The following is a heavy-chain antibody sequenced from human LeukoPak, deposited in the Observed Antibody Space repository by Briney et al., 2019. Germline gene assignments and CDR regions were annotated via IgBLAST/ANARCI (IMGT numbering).Heavy chain of an antibody. CDR1: GFIFSNAW. CDR3: TRGSNSDDSSDFDH. J-gene: IGHJ4*02. CDR2: IKRKTVAGTT. Sequence: GGSLRLSWAASGFIFSNAWMNWVRQAPGKGLEWVGRIKRKTVAGTTEYAAPVKGRFTISRDDSKNTLYLEMNSLKIEDTAVYYCTRGSNSDDSSDFDHWGQGTLVTVSS. V-gene: IGHV3-15*01. D-gene: IGHD3-22*01.